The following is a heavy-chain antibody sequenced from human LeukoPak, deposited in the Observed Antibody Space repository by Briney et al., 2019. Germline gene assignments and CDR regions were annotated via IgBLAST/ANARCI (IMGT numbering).Heavy chain of an antibody. CDR1: VYTFSSYW. CDR3: ARIPRGDGYTSGAFDI. J-gene: IGHJ3*02. D-gene: IGHD5-24*01. CDR2: IKQDGNEE. Sequence: PGGSLRLSCAASVYTFSSYWMSWVRQAPGKGLECVSNIKQDGNEEYYLGSVKGRFTISRDNAKNSLYLQMNSLRAEDTAVYYCARIPRGDGYTSGAFDIWGQGTMVTVPS. V-gene: IGHV3-7*01.